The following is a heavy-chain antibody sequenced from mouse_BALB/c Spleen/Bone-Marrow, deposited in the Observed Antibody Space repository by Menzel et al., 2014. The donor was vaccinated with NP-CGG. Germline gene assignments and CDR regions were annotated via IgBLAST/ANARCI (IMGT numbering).Heavy chain of an antibody. Sequence: EVHLVESGGGLVKSGGSLKLSCAASGFTFSNYGMSWVRQTPEKRLEWVATIGGGGSYTFYSDSVKGRFAISRDNAKNSLYLQLSSLRSEDTALYYCARHAYYDQTEVSFVYWGQGTLVTVSA. CDR2: IGGGGSYT. V-gene: IGHV5-9-2*01. D-gene: IGHD2-4*01. J-gene: IGHJ3*01. CDR1: GFTFSNYG. CDR3: ARHAYYDQTEVSFVY.